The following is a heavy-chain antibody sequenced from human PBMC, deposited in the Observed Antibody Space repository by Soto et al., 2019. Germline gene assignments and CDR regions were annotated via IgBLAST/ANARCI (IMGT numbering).Heavy chain of an antibody. CDR3: AAIIGYWRNNDCSWTFDI. CDR1: GYSFISYW. Sequence: PGQSLKISCKTSGYSFISYWVAWVRQKPGKGLEWMGTFYPGDSTSTYSPSFQGQVTISVDKSISTAYLHLSSLKASDTAMYYCAAIIGYWRNNDCSWTFDIWGQGTMVTVSS. D-gene: IGHD5-18*01. V-gene: IGHV5-51*01. CDR2: FYPGDSTS. J-gene: IGHJ3*02.